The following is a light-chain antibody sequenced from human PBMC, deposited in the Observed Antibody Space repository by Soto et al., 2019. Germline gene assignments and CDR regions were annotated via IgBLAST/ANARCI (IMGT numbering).Light chain of an antibody. CDR3: QQYGSSPIT. CDR2: GAS. CDR1: QSVSNNY. V-gene: IGKV3-20*01. Sequence: EIVLTQSPGTLSLSPWERATLSCRASQSVSNNYLAWYQQKPGQAPRLLIYGASNRATGIPDRFSGSGSGTDFTLTISRLEPEDFAVYYCQQYGSSPITFGQGTDWRL. J-gene: IGKJ5*01.